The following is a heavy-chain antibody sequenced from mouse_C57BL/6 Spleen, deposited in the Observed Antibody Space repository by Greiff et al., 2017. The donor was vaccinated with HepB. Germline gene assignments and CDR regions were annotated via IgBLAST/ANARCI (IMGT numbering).Heavy chain of an antibody. Sequence: QVQLQQSGAELVKPGASVKMSCKASGYTFTSYWITWVKQRPGQGLEWIGDIYPGSGSTNYNENFKSKATLTVDTSSSTAYMQLSSLTSEDSAVYYCARQGLEDYYAMDYWGQGTSVTVSS. D-gene: IGHD2-13*01. CDR3: ARQGLEDYYAMDY. CDR2: IYPGSGST. CDR1: GYTFTSYW. V-gene: IGHV1-55*01. J-gene: IGHJ4*01.